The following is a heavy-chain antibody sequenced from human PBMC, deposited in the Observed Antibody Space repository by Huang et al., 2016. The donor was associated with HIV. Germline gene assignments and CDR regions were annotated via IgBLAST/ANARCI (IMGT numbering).Heavy chain of an antibody. CDR1: GFKLSGCG. V-gene: IGHV3-30*18. Sequence: QVHLVESGGGVVQQGGSLRLSCAASGFKLSGCGRHWVRQAPGKGMEWVSGISDDVWHRFYTDSVRGRFTISRDNSDNTLSLEMKGLRPDDTAVYYCAKESRWFSDFDHWGQGVLVSVSS. D-gene: IGHD2-15*01. CDR3: AKESRWFSDFDH. J-gene: IGHJ4*02. CDR2: ISDDVWHR.